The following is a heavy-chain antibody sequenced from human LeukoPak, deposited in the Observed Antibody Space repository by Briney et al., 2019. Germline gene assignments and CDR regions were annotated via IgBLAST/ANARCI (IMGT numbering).Heavy chain of an antibody. Sequence: SETLSLTCAVSSLSISTGGYYWSWIRQHPGKGLEWIGHIFYSGSTYYNPSLKSRVTIMVDMSNNHFSLKLTSVTAADTAVYYCARLTGATRNDAIDIWGQGTMVTVSS. V-gene: IGHV4-31*11. CDR2: IFYSGST. CDR1: SLSISTGGYY. J-gene: IGHJ3*02. CDR3: ARLTGATRNDAIDI. D-gene: IGHD5-12*01.